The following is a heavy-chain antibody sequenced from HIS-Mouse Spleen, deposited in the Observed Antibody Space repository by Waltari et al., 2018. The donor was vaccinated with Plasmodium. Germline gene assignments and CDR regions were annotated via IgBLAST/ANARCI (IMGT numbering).Heavy chain of an antibody. V-gene: IGHV4-59*01. J-gene: IGHJ6*02. Sequence: QVQLQESGPGLVKPSETLSLTCTVSGGSLSSYYWRWIRQPPGKGLEWIGYIYYSGSTNYNPSLKSRVTISVDTSKNQFSLKLSSVTAADTAVYYCARDSFVAVAGIGAYYYYGMDVWGQGTTVTVSS. D-gene: IGHD6-19*01. CDR3: ARDSFVAVAGIGAYYYYGMDV. CDR2: IYYSGST. CDR1: GGSLSSYY.